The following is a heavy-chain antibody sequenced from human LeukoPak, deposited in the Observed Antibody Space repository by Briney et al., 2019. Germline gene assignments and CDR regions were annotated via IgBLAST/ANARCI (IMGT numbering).Heavy chain of an antibody. J-gene: IGHJ4*02. CDR2: INPSAGST. CDR1: GYTFTSYY. Sequence: ASVKVSCKASGYTFTSYYMHWVRQAPGQGLEWMGIINPSAGSTSYAQKFQGRVTMTRDTSTSTVYMELSSLRSEDTAVYHCARGEGEKVVVVPADFDYWGQGTLVTVSS. D-gene: IGHD2-2*01. CDR3: ARGEGEKVVVVPADFDY. V-gene: IGHV1-46*01.